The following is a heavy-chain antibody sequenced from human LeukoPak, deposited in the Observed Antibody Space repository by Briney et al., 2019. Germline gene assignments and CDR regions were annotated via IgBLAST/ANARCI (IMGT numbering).Heavy chain of an antibody. D-gene: IGHD6-13*01. CDR3: ARGGSAAASTLFFSGSAFDT. CDR1: GASISGDY. Sequence: PSETLSLTCTVSGASISGDYWSWIRQPAGKGLEWIGRVYTSGSTNYNPSLKSRVTVSVDTSKNQFSLKLSSVTAADTAVYYCARGGSAAASTLFFSGSAFDTWGLGTLVTVSS. CDR2: VYTSGST. V-gene: IGHV4-4*07. J-gene: IGHJ5*02.